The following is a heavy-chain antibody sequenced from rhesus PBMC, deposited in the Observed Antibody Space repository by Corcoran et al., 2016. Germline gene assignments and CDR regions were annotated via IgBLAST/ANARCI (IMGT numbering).Heavy chain of an antibody. J-gene: IGHJ4*01. CDR1: GVSVCAAID. D-gene: IGHD6-31*01. CDR3: ARHGGQRLGN. Sequence: VQLRESGPGLVRPSETLSLSCGVSGVSVCAAIDWSWVRQAPGGGLGWLGCVYGTRGTTHYNPSLKNRVTVSSDASTNQFSLKGSSVTAADTAVYYCARHGGQRLGNWGQGVLVTVSS. CDR2: VYGTRGTT. V-gene: IGHV4-76*01.